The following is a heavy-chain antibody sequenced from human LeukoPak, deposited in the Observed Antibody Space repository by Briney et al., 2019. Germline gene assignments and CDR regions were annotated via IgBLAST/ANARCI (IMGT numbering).Heavy chain of an antibody. Sequence: GGSLRLSRAASGFTFSSYAMHWVRQAPGKGLEWVAVISYDGSNKYYADSVKGRFTISRDNSKNTLYLQMNSLRAEDTAVYYCARASIASHHKFDYWGQGTLVTVSS. D-gene: IGHD6-6*01. CDR3: ARASIASHHKFDY. J-gene: IGHJ4*02. CDR2: ISYDGSNK. V-gene: IGHV3-30*04. CDR1: GFTFSSYA.